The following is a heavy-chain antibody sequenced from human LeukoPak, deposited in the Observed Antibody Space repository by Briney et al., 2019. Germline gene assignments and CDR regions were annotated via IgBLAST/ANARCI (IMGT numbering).Heavy chain of an antibody. CDR3: ARHGLLGVSGAFDI. Sequence: SETLSLTCTVSGGSISPYYWSWIRQPPGKGLEWIGYIHTSGSTNYNPSLKSRVTISADRSKNQFSLKLSSVTAADTAVYYCARHGLLGVSGAFDIWGQGTMVTVSS. J-gene: IGHJ3*02. CDR2: IHTSGST. V-gene: IGHV4-4*09. CDR1: GGSISPYY. D-gene: IGHD3-16*01.